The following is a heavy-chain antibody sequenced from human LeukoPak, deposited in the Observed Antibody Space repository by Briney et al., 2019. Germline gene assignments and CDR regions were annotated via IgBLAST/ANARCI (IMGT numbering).Heavy chain of an antibody. V-gene: IGHV1-46*01. CDR3: ARDSPTEGSPYYFDY. Sequence: ASVKVSCKASGYTFTSYYMHWVRQAPGQGLEWMGIINPSGGSTSYAQKFQGRVTMTRDTSTSTVYMELSSLRSEDTAVYYCARDSPTEGSPYYFDYWGQGTLATVSS. CDR2: INPSGGST. CDR1: GYTFTSYY. J-gene: IGHJ4*02.